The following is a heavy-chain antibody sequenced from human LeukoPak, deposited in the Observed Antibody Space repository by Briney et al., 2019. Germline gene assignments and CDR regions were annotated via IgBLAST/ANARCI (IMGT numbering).Heavy chain of an antibody. J-gene: IGHJ6*02. CDR1: GFTFSTYG. D-gene: IGHD3-22*01. V-gene: IGHV3-30*18. CDR2: IYNDGNKK. CDR3: AKRHSSALDV. Sequence: GMSLRLSCAASGFTFSTYGMHCVRQAPGKGLEWVAVIYNDGNKKYDADSVKGRFTISRDNSKNTLYLQMNSLRADDTAVYYCAKRHSSALDVWGQGTTVTVSS.